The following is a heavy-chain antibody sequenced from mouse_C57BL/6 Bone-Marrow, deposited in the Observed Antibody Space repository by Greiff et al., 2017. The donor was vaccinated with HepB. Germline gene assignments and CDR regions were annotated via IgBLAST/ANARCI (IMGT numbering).Heavy chain of an antibody. CDR3: ARRIYYGYATGFAY. CDR1: GYTFTSYW. V-gene: IGHV1-74*01. D-gene: IGHD2-2*01. J-gene: IGHJ3*01. Sequence: QVQLQQPGAELVKPGASVKVSCKASGYTFTSYWMHWVKQRPGQGLEWIGRIHPSDSDTNYNQKFKGKATLTVDKSSSTAYMQLSSLTSEDSAVYYCARRIYYGYATGFAYWGQGTLVTVSA. CDR2: IHPSDSDT.